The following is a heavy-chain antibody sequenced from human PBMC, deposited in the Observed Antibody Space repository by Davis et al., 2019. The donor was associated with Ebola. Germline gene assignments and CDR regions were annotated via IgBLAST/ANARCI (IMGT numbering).Heavy chain of an antibody. J-gene: IGHJ6*02. CDR1: GGSISSYY. D-gene: IGHD3-10*01. CDR3: ARDRGRGGGMDV. V-gene: IGHV4-59*01. Sequence: PSETLSLTCTVSGGSISSYYWSWIRQPPGKGLEWIGYIYYSGSTNYNPSLKSRVTISVDTSKNQFSLKLSSVTAADTAVYYCARDRGRGGGMDVWGQGTTVTVSS. CDR2: IYYSGST.